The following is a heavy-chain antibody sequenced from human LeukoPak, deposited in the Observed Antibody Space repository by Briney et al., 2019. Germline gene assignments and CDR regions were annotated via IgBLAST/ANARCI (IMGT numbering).Heavy chain of an antibody. CDR3: AKEIYGDSTGGRFQH. J-gene: IGHJ1*01. CDR1: GFTFSSYA. Sequence: PGGSLRLSCAASGFTFSSYAMSWVRQAPGKGLEWVSVISGSGGSTYYADSVKGRFTISRDNSKNTLYLHMNSLRAEDTAVYYCAKEIYGDSTGGRFQHWGQGTLVTVSS. V-gene: IGHV3-23*01. D-gene: IGHD4-17*01. CDR2: ISGSGGST.